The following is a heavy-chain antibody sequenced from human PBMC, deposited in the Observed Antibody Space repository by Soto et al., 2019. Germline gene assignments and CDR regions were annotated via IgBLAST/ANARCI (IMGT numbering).Heavy chain of an antibody. CDR1: GGSSSSGDYY. Sequence: SEALSLTCTVAGGSSSSGDYYWSWIRQPPGKGLEWIGYTYYSGSTYYNPSLKSRVTISVDTSKNQFSLKLSSVTAADTAVYYCARDNILGILYGGMDVWGQGTTVTVSS. CDR2: TYYSGST. V-gene: IGHV4-30-4*01. D-gene: IGHD3-3*01. J-gene: IGHJ6*02. CDR3: ARDNILGILYGGMDV.